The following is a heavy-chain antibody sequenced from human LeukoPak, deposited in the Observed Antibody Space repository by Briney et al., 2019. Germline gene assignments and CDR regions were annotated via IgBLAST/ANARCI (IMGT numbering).Heavy chain of an antibody. J-gene: IGHJ4*02. CDR1: GGTFSSYA. V-gene: IGHV1-69*05. CDR3: ARGGASVTTLGFDF. CDR2: IIPIFGTA. Sequence: SVKVSCKASGGTFSSYAISWVRQAPGQGLEWMGVIIPIFGTANYAQKFQGRVTITTDESTSTAYMELSSLRSEDTAVYFCARGGASVTTLGFDFWGQGTLVTVSS. D-gene: IGHD4-17*01.